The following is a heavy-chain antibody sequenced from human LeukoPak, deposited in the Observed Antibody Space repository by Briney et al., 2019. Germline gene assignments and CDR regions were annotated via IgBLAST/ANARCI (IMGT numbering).Heavy chain of an antibody. J-gene: IGHJ1*01. D-gene: IGHD1-7*01. CDR3: ARVGETGTVTMELDL. Sequence: PGGSLRLSCAASGFTVSSNYMSWVRQAPGKGLEWVSVIYSGGSTYYADSVKGRFTISGDNSKNTLYLQMNSLRAEETAVYYCARVGETGTVTMELDLWGQGALVTAPS. V-gene: IGHV3-53*01. CDR2: IYSGGST. CDR1: GFTVSSNY.